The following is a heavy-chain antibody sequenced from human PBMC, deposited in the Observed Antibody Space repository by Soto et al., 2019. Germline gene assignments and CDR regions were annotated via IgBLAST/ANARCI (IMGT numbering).Heavy chain of an antibody. CDR2: INAGNGNT. V-gene: IGHV1-3*01. D-gene: IGHD3-22*01. CDR1: GYTFTSYA. Sequence: GASVKVSCKASGYTFTSYAMHWVRQAPGQRLEWMGWINAGNGNTKYSQKFQGRFTISRDNSKNTLYLQMNSLRAEDTAVYYCARPMIVVVTLYYFDYWGQGTLVTVSS. J-gene: IGHJ4*02. CDR3: ARPMIVVVTLYYFDY.